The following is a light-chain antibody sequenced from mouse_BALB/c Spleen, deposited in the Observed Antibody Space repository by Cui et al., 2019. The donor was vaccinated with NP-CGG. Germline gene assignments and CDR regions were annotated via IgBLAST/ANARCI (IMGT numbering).Light chain of an antibody. CDR2: GTN. V-gene: IGLV1*01. Sequence: QAVVTQESARTTSPGATLTLTCRSSTGAVTTSNYANWVQEKPDHLFTGLIGGTNNRAPGVPARFSGSLIGDKAALTITGAQTEDEAIYFCALWYSNHWVFGGGTKLTVL. CDR3: ALWYSNHWV. CDR1: TGAVTTSNY. J-gene: IGLJ1*01.